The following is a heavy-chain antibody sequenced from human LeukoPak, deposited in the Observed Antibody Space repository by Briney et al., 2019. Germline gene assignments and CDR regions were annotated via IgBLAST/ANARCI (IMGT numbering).Heavy chain of an antibody. CDR1: GGSFSGYY. CDR2: INHSGST. V-gene: IGHV4-34*01. D-gene: IGHD6-6*01. Sequence: SETLSLTCAVYGGSFSGYYWSWIRQPPGKGLEWIGEINHSGSTNYNPSLKSRVTISVDTSKNQFSLKLSSVTAADTAVYYCARGVEYSSSSSWFGPWGQGTLVTVSS. CDR3: ARGVEYSSSSSWFGP. J-gene: IGHJ5*02.